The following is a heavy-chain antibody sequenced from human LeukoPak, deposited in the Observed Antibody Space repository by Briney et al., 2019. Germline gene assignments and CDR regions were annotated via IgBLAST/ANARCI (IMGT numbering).Heavy chain of an antibody. Sequence: GASVKVSCKVSGSTLTESSIHWVRQAPGEGHEWVGGFDPEVGGTIYAQKVRGRVTMTEDTSTDTAYMDLSSLRSEDTAVYFCTTAYDTSGYGPFDLWGQGTLVTVSS. J-gene: IGHJ3*01. CDR3: TTAYDTSGYGPFDL. D-gene: IGHD3-22*01. CDR1: GSTLTESS. V-gene: IGHV1-24*01. CDR2: FDPEVGGT.